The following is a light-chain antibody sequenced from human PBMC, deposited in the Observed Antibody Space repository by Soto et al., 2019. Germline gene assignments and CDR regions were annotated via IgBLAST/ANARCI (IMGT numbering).Light chain of an antibody. V-gene: IGLV2-14*01. CDR3: TSYIGTGTFEV. Sequence: QSALTQPASVSGSPGQSITISCTGTSSDIGTYNYVSWYQQHPGKAPKLMIYDVTNRPSGVSNRFSGSKSGNTASLTISGLQAEDEADYYCTSYIGTGTFEVFGGGTKLTVL. CDR2: DVT. CDR1: SSDIGTYNY. J-gene: IGLJ2*01.